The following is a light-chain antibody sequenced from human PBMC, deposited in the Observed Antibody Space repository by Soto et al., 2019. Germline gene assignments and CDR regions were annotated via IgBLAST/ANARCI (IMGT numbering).Light chain of an antibody. J-gene: IGKJ5*01. V-gene: IGKV3-15*01. CDR2: GAS. CDR3: QQYNNWPPIT. CDR1: QSVSSSY. Sequence: EIVLTQSPGTLSLSPGERATLSCRPSQSVSSSYLAWYQQRPGQAPRLLIYGASTRATGIPARFSGSGSGTEFTLTISSLQSEDLAVYYCQQYNNWPPITFGQGTRLEIK.